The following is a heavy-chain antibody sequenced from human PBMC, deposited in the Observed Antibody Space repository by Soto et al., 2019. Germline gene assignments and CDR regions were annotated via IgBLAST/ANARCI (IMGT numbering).Heavy chain of an antibody. J-gene: IGHJ4*02. CDR1: GGTFSSYT. Sequence: QVQLVQSGAEVTKPGSSVKVSCKASGGTFSSYTVSWVRQAPGQGLEWMGRIVPILGVPNYAQRFQGRVTMTADKGTNTAYMELSSLRSEDTAVYYCARDRYADGSRRTIDYWGEGNLVTVSS. V-gene: IGHV1-69*08. D-gene: IGHD3-10*01. CDR2: IVPILGVP. CDR3: ARDRYADGSRRTIDY.